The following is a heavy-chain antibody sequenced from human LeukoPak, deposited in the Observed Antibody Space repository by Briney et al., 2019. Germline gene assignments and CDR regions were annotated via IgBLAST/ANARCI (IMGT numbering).Heavy chain of an antibody. V-gene: IGHV1-2*02. CDR2: INPNSGGT. Sequence: ASVKVSCKASGYTFTGYYMHWVRQAPGQGLEWMGWINPNSGGTNYAQKFQGRVTMTRDTSISTAYMELSRLRSDDTAVYYCARKYYDSSGYCFDYWGQGTLVTVSS. CDR3: ARKYYDSSGYCFDY. CDR1: GYTFTGYY. D-gene: IGHD3-22*01. J-gene: IGHJ4*02.